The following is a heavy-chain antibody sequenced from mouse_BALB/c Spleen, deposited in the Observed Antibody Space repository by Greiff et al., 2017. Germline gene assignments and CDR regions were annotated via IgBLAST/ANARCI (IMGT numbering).Heavy chain of an antibody. V-gene: IGHV2-9-2*01. Sequence: VQLQESGPGLVAPSQSLSITCTVSGFSLTSYDISWIRQPPGKGLEWLGVIWTGGGTNYNSAFMSRLSISKDNSKSQVFLKMNSLQTDDTAIYYCVSTAWFAYGGQGTLVTVSA. CDR3: VSTAWFAY. CDR1: GFSLTSYD. CDR2: IWTGGGT. J-gene: IGHJ3*01.